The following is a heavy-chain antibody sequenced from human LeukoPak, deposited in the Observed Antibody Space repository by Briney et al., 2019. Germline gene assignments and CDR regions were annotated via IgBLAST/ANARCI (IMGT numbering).Heavy chain of an antibody. CDR3: ARVTPLLEFLRRGGPEDY. D-gene: IGHD2-15*01. J-gene: IGHJ4*02. CDR2: ISAYNGNT. Sequence: ASVKVSCKASGYTFTSYGISWVRQAPGQGLEWMGWISAYNGNTNYAQKLQGRVAMTTDTSTSTAYMELRSLRSDDTAVYYCARVTPLLEFLRRGGPEDYWGQGTLVTVSS. CDR1: GYTFTSYG. V-gene: IGHV1-18*01.